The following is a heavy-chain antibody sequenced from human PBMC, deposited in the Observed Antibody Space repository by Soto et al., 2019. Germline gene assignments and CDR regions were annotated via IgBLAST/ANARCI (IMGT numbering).Heavy chain of an antibody. CDR1: RDSRFVGRMY. J-gene: IGHJ5*01. CDR2: IYDRGST. Sequence: CSVLRDSRFVGRMYRTGLRQALGKERELNGYIYDRGSTKYNPSLKSRVTISQDTSSNQFSLTMNPVSASDTSVNYCTREWGPCWFESWGQGIQVTVSS. CDR3: TREWGPCWFES. V-gene: IGHV4-61*01. D-gene: IGHD3-16*01.